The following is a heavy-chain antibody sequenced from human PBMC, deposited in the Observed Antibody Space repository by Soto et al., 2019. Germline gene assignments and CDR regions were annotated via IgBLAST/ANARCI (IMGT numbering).Heavy chain of an antibody. V-gene: IGHV4-31*03. D-gene: IGHD3-10*01. CDR2: IYYSGST. CDR1: GGSISSGGYY. CDR3: ARAVLWFGELSSIWP. Sequence: LSETLSLTCTVSGGSISSGGYYWSWIRQHPGKGLEWIGYIYYSGSTYYNPSLKSRVTISVDTSKNQFSLKLSSVTAADTAVYYCARAVLWFGELSSIWPWGQGTLVTVSS. J-gene: IGHJ5*02.